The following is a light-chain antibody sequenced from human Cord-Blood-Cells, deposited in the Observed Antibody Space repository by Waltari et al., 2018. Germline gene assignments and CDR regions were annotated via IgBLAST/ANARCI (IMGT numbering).Light chain of an antibody. CDR1: SSNIGAGYD. Sequence: QSVLTQPPSVSGAPGQRVTISCTGSSSNIGAGYDVHWYQQLPGTAPKLLIYGTSNRPSGVPDRFSGSKSGTSASRAITGLQAEDEADYYGQSYDSSLSGGLVFGGGTKLTVL. J-gene: IGLJ2*01. V-gene: IGLV1-40*01. CDR2: GTS. CDR3: QSYDSSLSGGLV.